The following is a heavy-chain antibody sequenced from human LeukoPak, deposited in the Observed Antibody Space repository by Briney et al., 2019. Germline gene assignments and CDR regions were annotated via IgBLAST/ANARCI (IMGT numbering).Heavy chain of an antibody. CDR1: GFTVSSNY. D-gene: IGHD3-3*01. J-gene: IGHJ4*02. Sequence: GGSLRLSCAASGFTVSSNYMSWVRQAPGKGLEWVSVIYSGGSTYYADSVKGRFTISRDNSKNTLYLQMNSLRAEDTAVYYCARVGDFWSGYFSPFDYWGQGTLVTVSS. CDR3: ARVGDFWSGYFSPFDY. CDR2: IYSGGST. V-gene: IGHV3-66*01.